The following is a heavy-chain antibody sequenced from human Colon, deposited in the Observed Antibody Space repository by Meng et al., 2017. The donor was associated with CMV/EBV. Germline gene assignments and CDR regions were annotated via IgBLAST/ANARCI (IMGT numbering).Heavy chain of an antibody. V-gene: IGHV4-59*01. CDR3: AGQRKEHCSGTGCPLDY. CDR1: GFSFGDYY. J-gene: IGHJ4*02. D-gene: IGHD2-2*01. CDR2: VYFSGST. Sequence: ESLKISCAASGFSFGDYYMSWIRQAPEKGLEWIGYVYFSGSTNYNPSLKSRVTISVDTPKNKFSLKLSSVTAADTAVYYCAGQRKEHCSGTGCPLDYWGQGALVTVSS.